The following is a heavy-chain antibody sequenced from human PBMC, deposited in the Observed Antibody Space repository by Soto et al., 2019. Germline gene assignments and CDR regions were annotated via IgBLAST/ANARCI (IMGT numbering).Heavy chain of an antibody. D-gene: IGHD2-2*01. CDR2: ISSSSSYI. CDR3: ARGYQLLNDFDY. J-gene: IGHJ4*02. Sequence: EVQLVESGGGLVKPGGSLRLSCAASGFTFSSYSMNWVRQAPGKGLEWVSSISSSSSYIYYADSVKGRFTISRDNAKNSLYLKMNSLRAEDTAVYYCARGYQLLNDFDYGGQGTLVTVSS. V-gene: IGHV3-21*01. CDR1: GFTFSSYS.